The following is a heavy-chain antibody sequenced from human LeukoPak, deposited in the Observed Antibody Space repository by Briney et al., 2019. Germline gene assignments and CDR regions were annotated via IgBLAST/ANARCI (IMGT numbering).Heavy chain of an antibody. CDR1: GDSVSSNY. J-gene: IGHJ5*02. CDR2: IYYSDNT. V-gene: IGHV4-59*02. CDR3: ARGRAFDP. Sequence: SETLSLTCAVSGDSVSSNYWSWIRQPPGRGLEWIGYIYYSDNTNYNPSLKSRVTISLDTSKNQVSLKVSSVTAADTAVYYCARGRAFDPWGQGTLVTVSS.